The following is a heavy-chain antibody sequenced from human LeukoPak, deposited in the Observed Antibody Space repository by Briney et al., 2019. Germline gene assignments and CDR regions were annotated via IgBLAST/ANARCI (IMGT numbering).Heavy chain of an antibody. CDR2: IYYSGST. Sequence: SETLSLTCTVSGGSISSGGYYWSWIRQHPGKGLEWIGYIYYSGSTYYNPSLKSRVTISVDTSKNQFSLKLSSVTAADTAVYYCARDRAEGYFDLWGRGTLVTVSS. D-gene: IGHD6-13*01. J-gene: IGHJ2*01. CDR1: GGSISSGGYY. V-gene: IGHV4-31*03. CDR3: ARDRAEGYFDL.